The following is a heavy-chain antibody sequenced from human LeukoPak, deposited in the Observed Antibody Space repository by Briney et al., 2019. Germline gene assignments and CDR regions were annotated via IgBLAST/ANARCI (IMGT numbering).Heavy chain of an antibody. V-gene: IGHV1-2*02. D-gene: IGHD3-3*01. CDR3: ARDERWGYDFWSGHNWFDP. J-gene: IGHJ5*02. CDR1: GYTFTGYY. CDR2: INPNSGGT. Sequence: ASVKVSCKASGYTFTGYYMHWVRQAPGQGLEWMGWINPNSGGTNYAQKFQGRVTMTRDTSISTAYMELSWLRSDDTAVYYCARDERWGYDFWSGHNWFDPWGQGTLVTVSS.